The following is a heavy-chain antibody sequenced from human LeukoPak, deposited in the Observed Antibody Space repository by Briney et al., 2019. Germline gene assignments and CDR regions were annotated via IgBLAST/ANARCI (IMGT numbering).Heavy chain of an antibody. D-gene: IGHD2-15*01. CDR3: VRDIGYCSGGDCYSYDAFDI. Sequence: PSETLSLTCSVSGGSISSGDYYWSWIRQPPGKGLEWIGYMYHSGTADYNPSLKSRVIMSVDTSKNQFSLKLTSVTAADTAVYYCVRDIGYCSGGDCYSYDAFDIWGQGTKVTVSS. CDR2: MYHSGTA. V-gene: IGHV4-30-4*01. CDR1: GGSISSGDYY. J-gene: IGHJ3*02.